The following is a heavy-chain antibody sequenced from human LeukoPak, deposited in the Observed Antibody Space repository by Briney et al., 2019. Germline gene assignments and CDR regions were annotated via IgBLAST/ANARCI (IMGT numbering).Heavy chain of an antibody. CDR3: IREEGGVAST. J-gene: IGHJ5*02. Sequence: PGRSLRLSCTASGFTFGDYAMSWVRQAPGKGLEWVGFIRSKTYGGTTEYAAYVKGRFSISRDDSKSIAYLQMNSLKTEDTAVYYCIREEGGVASTWGQGTLVTVSS. D-gene: IGHD3-16*01. CDR1: GFTFGDYA. CDR2: IRSKTYGGTT. V-gene: IGHV3-49*04.